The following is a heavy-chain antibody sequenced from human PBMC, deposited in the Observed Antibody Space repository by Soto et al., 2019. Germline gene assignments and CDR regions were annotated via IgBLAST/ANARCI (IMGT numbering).Heavy chain of an antibody. CDR2: IYYSGST. CDR1: GGSISSSSYY. J-gene: IGHJ5*02. CDR3: ARQIYDYVWGSYRYTVGWFDP. Sequence: LSLTCTVSGGSISSSSYYWGWIRQPPGKGLEWIGSIYYSGSTYYNPSLKSRVTISVDTSKNQFSLKLSSVTAADTAVYYCARQIYDYVWGSYRYTVGWFDPWGQGTLVTVSS. D-gene: IGHD3-16*02. V-gene: IGHV4-39*01.